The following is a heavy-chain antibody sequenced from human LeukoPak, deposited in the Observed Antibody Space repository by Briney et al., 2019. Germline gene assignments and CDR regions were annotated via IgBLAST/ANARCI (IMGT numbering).Heavy chain of an antibody. CDR1: RFTFSSYA. CDR3: ARDISGGEDY. D-gene: IGHD1-26*01. V-gene: IGHV3-23*01. J-gene: IGHJ4*02. CDR2: ITNVGTGT. Sequence: PGGSLRLSCVASRFTFSSYAMSWVRQAPGKGLEWVSTITNVGTGTYYADSVKGRFTISRDNSKNTLYLQLYSLRADDTAVYYCARDISGGEDYWGQGTLVTASS.